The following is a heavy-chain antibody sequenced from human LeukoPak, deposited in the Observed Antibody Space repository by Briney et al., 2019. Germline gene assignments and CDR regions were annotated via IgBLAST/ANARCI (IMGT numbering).Heavy chain of an antibody. D-gene: IGHD6-19*01. Sequence: GGSLRLSCAASGFTFSSYGMHWVRQAPGKGLEWVAVISYDGSNKYYADSVKGRFTISRDNSKNTLYLQMNSLRAEDTAVYYCAKADKQWLVEGGFDYWSQGTLVTVSS. CDR3: AKADKQWLVEGGFDY. CDR2: ISYDGSNK. CDR1: GFTFSSYG. V-gene: IGHV3-30*18. J-gene: IGHJ4*02.